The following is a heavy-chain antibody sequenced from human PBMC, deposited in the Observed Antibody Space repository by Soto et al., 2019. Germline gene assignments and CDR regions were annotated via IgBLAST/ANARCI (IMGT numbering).Heavy chain of an antibody. CDR3: AKDSSGYYRPFDY. J-gene: IGHJ4*02. D-gene: IGHD3-22*01. Sequence: EVQLLESGGDLVQPGGSLRLSCAASGFTFSGYAMSWVRQAPGKGLEWVSTVSGSGSKTYYADSAKGRFTISRDNSKNTLYLQMNSLRVEDTAVYYCAKDSSGYYRPFDYWGQGTLVTVSS. CDR1: GFTFSGYA. CDR2: VSGSGSKT. V-gene: IGHV3-23*01.